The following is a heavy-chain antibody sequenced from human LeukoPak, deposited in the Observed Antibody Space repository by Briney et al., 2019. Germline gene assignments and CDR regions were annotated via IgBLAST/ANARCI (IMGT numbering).Heavy chain of an antibody. V-gene: IGHV4-59*01. CDR2: MYHSGST. CDR1: GGSINSYY. Sequence: SETLSLTCTVSGGSINSYYWSWIRQPPGKGLEWIGYMYHSGSTNYSPSLKSRVTISVDTSKNHFSLKLSSVTAADTAVYYCARGSGWYLIFDYWGQGTLVTVSS. D-gene: IGHD6-19*01. J-gene: IGHJ4*02. CDR3: ARGSGWYLIFDY.